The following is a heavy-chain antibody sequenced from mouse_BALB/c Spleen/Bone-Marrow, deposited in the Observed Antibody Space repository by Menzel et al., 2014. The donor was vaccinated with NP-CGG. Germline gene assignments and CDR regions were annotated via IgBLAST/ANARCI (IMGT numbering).Heavy chain of an antibody. Sequence: EVKLQESGGGSVQPGGSLRLSCATSGFTFTDYYMSWVRQPPGKALEWLGFIRNKANGYTTEYSATVKGRFTISRDNSQRSLYLLMNTLRAEDSATYCCARDENVGIYCYFDVWGAGTTVIVSS. CDR3: ARDENVGIYCYFDV. CDR2: IRNKANGYTT. V-gene: IGHV7-3*02. CDR1: GFTFTDYY. J-gene: IGHJ1*01.